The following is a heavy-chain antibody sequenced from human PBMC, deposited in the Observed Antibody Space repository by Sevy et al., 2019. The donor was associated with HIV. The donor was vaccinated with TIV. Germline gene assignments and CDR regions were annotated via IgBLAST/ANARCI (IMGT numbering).Heavy chain of an antibody. J-gene: IGHJ6*02. CDR2: INPNSGGT. D-gene: IGHD5-18*01. CDR1: GYTFTGYY. Sequence: ASVKVSCKASGYTFTGYYMHWVRQAPGQGLEWMGRINPNSGGTNYAQKFQGRVTMTRDTSISTAYMELSRLRSDDTAVYYCARVSDGYLGVRKAYGMDVWGQGTTVTVSS. V-gene: IGHV1-2*06. CDR3: ARVSDGYLGVRKAYGMDV.